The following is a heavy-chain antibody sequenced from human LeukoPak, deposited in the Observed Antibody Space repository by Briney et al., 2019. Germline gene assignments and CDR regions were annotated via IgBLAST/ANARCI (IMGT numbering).Heavy chain of an antibody. J-gene: IGHJ3*02. CDR3: AREALLDSSVGYAFDI. V-gene: IGHV1-18*01. D-gene: IGHD3-22*01. CDR1: GYTFTIYG. Sequence: GASVKVSCKASGYTFTIYGLTWVRQAPGQGPEWMGWISGYNGKTNYAQNLQGRVTMTTDTSTNTAYMELRSLRSDDTAAYYCAREALLDSSVGYAFDIWGQGTMVTVSS. CDR2: ISGYNGKT.